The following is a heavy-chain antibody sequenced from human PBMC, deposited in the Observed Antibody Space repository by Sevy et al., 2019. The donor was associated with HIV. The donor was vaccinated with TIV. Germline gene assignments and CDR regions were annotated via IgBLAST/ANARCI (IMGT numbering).Heavy chain of an antibody. J-gene: IGHJ6*02. V-gene: IGHV3-15*01. CDR2: IKSKADGGTT. D-gene: IGHD2-8*02. Sequence: GGSLRLSCAASGFTFTYAWMSWVRQAPGKGLEWVGRIKSKADGGTTDYAAPVKGRFTISRDDSKTTLYLQMNSLKTADTAVYYCTTDPIIVLLVTDGMDVWGQGTTVTVSS. CDR3: TTDPIIVLLVTDGMDV. CDR1: GFTFTYAW.